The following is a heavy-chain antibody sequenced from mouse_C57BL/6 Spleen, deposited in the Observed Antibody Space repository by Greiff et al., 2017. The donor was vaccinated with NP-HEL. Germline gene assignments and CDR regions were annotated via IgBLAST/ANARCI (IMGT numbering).Heavy chain of an antibody. D-gene: IGHD2-12*01. CDR1: GFTFSAYG. Sequence: EVKLVESGGGLVKPGGSLKLSCAASGFTFSAYGMHWVRQAPEKGLEWVAYISSGSSTIYYADTVKGRFTISSDNAKNTLFLQMTSLRSDDTAMYYCATLGPTIVTSYYAMDYWGQGTSVTVSS. J-gene: IGHJ4*01. CDR2: ISSGSSTI. V-gene: IGHV5-17*01. CDR3: ATLGPTIVTSYYAMDY.